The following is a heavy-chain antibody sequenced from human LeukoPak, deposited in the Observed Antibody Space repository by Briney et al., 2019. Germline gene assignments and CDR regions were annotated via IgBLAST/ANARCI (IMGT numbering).Heavy chain of an antibody. CDR1: GYTFTSYD. D-gene: IGHD3-3*01. CDR2: MNPNSGNT. J-gene: IGHJ4*02. V-gene: IGHV1-8*03. CDR3: ARGIYDFWSGYLGC. Sequence: ASVKVSCKASGYTFTSYDINWVRQATGQGLEWMGWMNPNSGNTGYAQKFQGRVTITRNTSISTAYMELSSLRSEDTAVYYCARGIYDFWSGYLGCWGQGTLVTVSS.